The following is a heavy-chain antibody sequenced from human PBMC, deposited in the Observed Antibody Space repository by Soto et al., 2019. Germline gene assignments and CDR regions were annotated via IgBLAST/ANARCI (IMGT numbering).Heavy chain of an antibody. D-gene: IGHD6-6*01. Sequence: EVQLLESGGGLVQPGGSLRLSCAASGFTFSTYAMSWVRQAPGKGLEWVSAISGTGGSTYYADSVKGRFTISRDNSKNTLYLQMNSLRAEDTAVYYCAKNWDTTSSSSSHWGQGTLLTVSS. CDR1: GFTFSTYA. CDR3: AKNWDTTSSSSSH. CDR2: ISGTGGST. V-gene: IGHV3-23*01. J-gene: IGHJ4*02.